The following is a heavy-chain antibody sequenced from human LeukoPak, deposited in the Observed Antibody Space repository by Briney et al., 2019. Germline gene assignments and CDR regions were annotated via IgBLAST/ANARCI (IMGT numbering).Heavy chain of an antibody. Sequence: SETLSLTCTVSGGSISSYYWSRIRQPAGKGLEWIGHIYYSGSTNYNPSLKSRVTISVDTSKNHFSLKLSSMTAADTAVYYCARGVVAAPTNFDYWGQGTLVTVSS. J-gene: IGHJ4*02. V-gene: IGHV4-59*01. D-gene: IGHD2-15*01. CDR3: ARGVVAAPTNFDY. CDR1: GGSISSYY. CDR2: IYYSGST.